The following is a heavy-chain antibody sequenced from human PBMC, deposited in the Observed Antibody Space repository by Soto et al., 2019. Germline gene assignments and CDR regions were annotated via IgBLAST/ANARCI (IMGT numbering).Heavy chain of an antibody. J-gene: IGHJ5*02. CDR1: GYSFIRYA. Sequence: ASVKVSCKASGYSFIRYAMHWVRQAPGERPEWMGWINGGNGNTKYSQKFQGRVKMTRDTSTTTVYMELTSLTHEDTAVYYCARQSGYCSSDSCRNGLDPWGQGTPVTVSS. CDR3: ARQSGYCSSDSCRNGLDP. D-gene: IGHD2-2*01. CDR2: INGGNGNT. V-gene: IGHV1-3*01.